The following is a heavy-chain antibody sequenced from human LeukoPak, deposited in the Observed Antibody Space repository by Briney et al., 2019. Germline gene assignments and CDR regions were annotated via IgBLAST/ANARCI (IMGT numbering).Heavy chain of an antibody. CDR1: GFTFSTYG. Sequence: PGGSLRLSCAASGFTFSTYGMHWVRQAPGKGLEWVTFIRSDANKKYSADSVKGRFAISRDTSKNTLYLQMNSLNAEDTAVYYCARDQGAYYDGSVLDYWGQGTLVTVSS. CDR2: IRSDANKK. V-gene: IGHV3-30*02. CDR3: ARDQGAYYDGSVLDY. J-gene: IGHJ4*02. D-gene: IGHD3-10*01.